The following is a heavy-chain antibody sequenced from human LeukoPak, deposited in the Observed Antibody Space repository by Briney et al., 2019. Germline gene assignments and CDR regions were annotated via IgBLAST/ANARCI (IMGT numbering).Heavy chain of an antibody. CDR2: IIPIFGTA. J-gene: IGHJ4*02. D-gene: IGHD6-13*01. Sequence: ASVKVSCKASGGTFSSYASSWVRQAPGQRLEGMGGIIPIFGTANYAQKFQGRVTITADESTSTAYMELSSLRSEDTAVYYCAREAAAGTGYFDYWGQGTLVTVSS. CDR1: GGTFSSYA. V-gene: IGHV1-69*13. CDR3: AREAAAGTGYFDY.